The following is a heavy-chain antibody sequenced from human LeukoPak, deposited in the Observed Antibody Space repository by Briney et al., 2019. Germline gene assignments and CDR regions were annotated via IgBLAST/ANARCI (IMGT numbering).Heavy chain of an antibody. V-gene: IGHV1-2*02. Sequence: ASVKVSCKASGYTFTGYYMHWVRQAPGQGLEWMGWINPNSGGTNYAQEFQGRVTMTRDTSISTAYMELSRLRSDDTAVYYCARELRFLEWLLIDYWGQGTLVTVSS. CDR2: INPNSGGT. CDR1: GYTFTGYY. CDR3: ARELRFLEWLLIDY. D-gene: IGHD3-3*01. J-gene: IGHJ4*02.